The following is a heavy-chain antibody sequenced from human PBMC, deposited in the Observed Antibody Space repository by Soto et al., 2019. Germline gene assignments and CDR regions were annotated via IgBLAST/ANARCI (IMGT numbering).Heavy chain of an antibody. CDR2: IDPSDSYT. V-gene: IGHV5-10-1*01. CDR1: GYRCTSYV. D-gene: IGHD3-22*01. Sequence: PXEWLKVSEKGSGYRCTSYVGSWVLQMPGKGLEWMGRIDPSDSYTNYSPSFQGHVTISADKSISTAYLQWSSLKASDTAMYYCARPGPNRYYDSRERAFDIWGQGTMVTVSS. J-gene: IGHJ3*02. CDR3: ARPGPNRYYDSRERAFDI.